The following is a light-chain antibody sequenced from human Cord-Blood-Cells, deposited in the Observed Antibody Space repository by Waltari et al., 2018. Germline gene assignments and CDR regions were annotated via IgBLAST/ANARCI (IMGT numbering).Light chain of an antibody. Sequence: EIVMTQSPATLSVSPGERATLSCRASQSVSSNLAWYQQNPGQAPSLLIYGASTRATGIPARFSGSGSGTEFTLTISSLQSEDFAVYYCQQYNSWPPITFGQGTRLEIK. V-gene: IGKV3-15*01. CDR3: QQYNSWPPIT. CDR2: GAS. CDR1: QSVSSN. J-gene: IGKJ5*01.